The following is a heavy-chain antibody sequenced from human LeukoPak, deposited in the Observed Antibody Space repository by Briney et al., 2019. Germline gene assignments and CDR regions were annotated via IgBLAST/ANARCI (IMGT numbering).Heavy chain of an antibody. CDR2: IYYSGST. J-gene: IGHJ3*02. Sequence: PSETLSLTCTVSGGSISSYYWSWIRQPPGKGLEWIGYIYYSGSTNYNPSLKSRVTISVDTSKNQFPLKLSSVTAADTAVYYCARSYDSSGYYKPDRNAFDIWGQGTMVTVSS. D-gene: IGHD3-22*01. CDR1: GGSISSYY. V-gene: IGHV4-59*01. CDR3: ARSYDSSGYYKPDRNAFDI.